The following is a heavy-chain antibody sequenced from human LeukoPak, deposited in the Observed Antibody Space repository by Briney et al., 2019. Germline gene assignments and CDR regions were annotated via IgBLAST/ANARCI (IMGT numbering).Heavy chain of an antibody. Sequence: SVKVSCKASGFTFTSSAMQWVRQARGQRLEWIGWIVVGSGNTGYAQKFQGRVTMTRNTSISTAYMELSSLRSEDTAVYYCARALGAAAAKRGYFQHWGQGTLVTVSS. D-gene: IGHD6-13*01. V-gene: IGHV1-58*02. CDR1: GFTFTSSA. CDR2: IVVGSGNT. CDR3: ARALGAAAAKRGYFQH. J-gene: IGHJ1*01.